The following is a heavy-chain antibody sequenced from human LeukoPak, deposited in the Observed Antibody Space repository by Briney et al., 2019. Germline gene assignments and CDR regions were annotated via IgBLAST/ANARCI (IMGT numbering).Heavy chain of an antibody. Sequence: GESLKISCKDSGYSFTSYWIGWVRRMPGKGLEWMGIIYPGDSYIRYSPSSQGQVTISADKSISTAYLQWSSLKASDTAMYYCARHYTSGYDYWGQGTLVTLSS. V-gene: IGHV5-51*01. CDR3: ARHYTSGYDY. J-gene: IGHJ4*02. CDR2: IYPGDSYI. CDR1: GYSFTSYW. D-gene: IGHD3-22*01.